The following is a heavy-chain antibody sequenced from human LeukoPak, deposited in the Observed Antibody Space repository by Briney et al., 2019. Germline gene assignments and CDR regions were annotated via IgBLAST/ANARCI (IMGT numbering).Heavy chain of an antibody. CDR3: ARGILGYCSSTSCYSGAFDI. CDR1: GGTFSSYT. CDR2: IIPILGIA. Sequence: SVKVSCKASGGTFSSYTISWVRQAPGQGLEWMGRIIPILGIANYAQKFQSRVTITADKSTSTAYMELSSLRSEDTAVYYCARGILGYCSSTSCYSGAFDIWGQGTMVTVSS. J-gene: IGHJ3*02. D-gene: IGHD2-2*01. V-gene: IGHV1-69*02.